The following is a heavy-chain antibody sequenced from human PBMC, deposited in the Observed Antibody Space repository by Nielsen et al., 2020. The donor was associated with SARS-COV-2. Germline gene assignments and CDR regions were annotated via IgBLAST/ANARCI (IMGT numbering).Heavy chain of an antibody. Sequence: SLKISCAASGFTFSSYAMSWVRQAPGKGLEWVSGISWNSGSIGYADSVKGRFTISRDNAKNSLYLQMNSLRAEDTALYYCAKDMAYMIERSFDIWGQGTMVTVSS. CDR1: GFTFSSYA. D-gene: IGHD3-22*01. V-gene: IGHV3-9*01. CDR2: ISWNSGSI. J-gene: IGHJ3*02. CDR3: AKDMAYMIERSFDI.